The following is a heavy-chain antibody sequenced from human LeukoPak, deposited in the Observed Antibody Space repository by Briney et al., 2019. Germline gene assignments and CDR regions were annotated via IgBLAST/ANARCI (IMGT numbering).Heavy chain of an antibody. D-gene: IGHD3-10*01. CDR2: ISGSDGST. J-gene: IGHJ4*02. CDR3: ARVTYGSGTYGAFDY. CDR1: GFSFSTYG. V-gene: IGHV3-23*01. Sequence: GGSLRLSCAASGFSFSTYGMTWVRQAPGKGLEWVSGISGSDGSTYYADSVKGRFIISRDNSKNTLYLQMNSLRAEDTAVYYCARVTYGSGTYGAFDYWGQGTLVTVSS.